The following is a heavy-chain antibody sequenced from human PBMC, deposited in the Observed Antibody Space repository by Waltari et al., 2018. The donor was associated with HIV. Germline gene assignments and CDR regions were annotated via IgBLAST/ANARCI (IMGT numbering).Heavy chain of an antibody. Sequence: QVTLKESGPVLVKPTETLTLTCTVSGFSLSNAKMGVSWIRQPPGKALEWLAHILSNDEKSYSTSLKSRLTITKDTSKSQVVLTMTNMDPVDTATYYCARSTVPVVVGGFFDYWGQGNLVTVSS. CDR1: GFSLSNAKMG. CDR2: ILSNDEK. J-gene: IGHJ4*02. CDR3: ARSTVPVVVGGFFDY. V-gene: IGHV2-26*01. D-gene: IGHD2-21*01.